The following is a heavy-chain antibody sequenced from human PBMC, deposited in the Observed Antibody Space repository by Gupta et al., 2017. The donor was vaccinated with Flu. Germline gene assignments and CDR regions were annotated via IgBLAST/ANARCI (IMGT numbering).Heavy chain of an antibody. Sequence: QGQLVESGGGVVQPGTSLRLSCVVSGFRFGSYGMNWVRQAQGKGLGWVAIIGYDGSNKYYADSVKGRFTISRDNSKNTLFLQMNSLRAEDTAVYYCARGGQYQLSRENYWGQGTLVTVSS. J-gene: IGHJ4*02. CDR2: IGYDGSNK. CDR1: GFRFGSYG. D-gene: IGHD2-2*01. V-gene: IGHV3-33*01. CDR3: ARGGQYQLSRENY.